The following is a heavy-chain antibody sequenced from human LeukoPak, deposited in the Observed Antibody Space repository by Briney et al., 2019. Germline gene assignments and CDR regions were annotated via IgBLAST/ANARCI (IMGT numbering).Heavy chain of an antibody. J-gene: IGHJ3*02. Sequence: SETLSLTCTVSGGSISSSSYYWGWIRQPPGKGLEWIGYIYYSGSTNYNPSLKSRVTISVDTSKNQFSLKLSSVTAADTAVYYCARVGMSGAFDIWGQGTMVTVSS. CDR3: ARVGMSGAFDI. V-gene: IGHV4-61*05. CDR2: IYYSGST. CDR1: GGSISSSSYY.